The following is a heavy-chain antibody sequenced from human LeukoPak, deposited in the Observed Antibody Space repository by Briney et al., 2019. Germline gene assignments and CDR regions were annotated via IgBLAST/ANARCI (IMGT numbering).Heavy chain of an antibody. J-gene: IGHJ4*02. Sequence: HSGGSLRLSCAASGFTFTNYEMNRVRQAPGKGLEWVSYISSSGNTRYYTDSVKGRFTISRDNAKNSLDLQMSSLRAEDTAVYYCARGFSSFDYWGQGTLVTVSS. CDR2: ISSSGNTR. CDR1: GFTFTNYE. V-gene: IGHV3-48*03. CDR3: ARGFSSFDY.